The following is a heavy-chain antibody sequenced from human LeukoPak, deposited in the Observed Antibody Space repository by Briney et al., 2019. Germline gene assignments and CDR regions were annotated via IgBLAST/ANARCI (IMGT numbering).Heavy chain of an antibody. CDR2: MNPNSGGA. V-gene: IGHV1-2*02. J-gene: IGHJ4*02. Sequence: ASVTVSCKASGYTFTGYYIHWVRQPPGQGLEWMGWMNPNSGGAKYAQKFQGRVTMTRDTSISTAYMELSRLRSDDTAVYYCASGCGSTSCPGPYYFDYWGQGTLATVSS. CDR3: ASGCGSTSCPGPYYFDY. D-gene: IGHD2-2*01. CDR1: GYTFTGYY.